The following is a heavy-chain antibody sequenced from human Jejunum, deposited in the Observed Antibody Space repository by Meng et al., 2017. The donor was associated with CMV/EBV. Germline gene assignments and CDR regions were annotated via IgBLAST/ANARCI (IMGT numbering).Heavy chain of an antibody. D-gene: IGHD1-1*01. J-gene: IGHJ4*02. Sequence: SCAASGFTFSAYTIHLVRQTPGKGLEWVAVVSYDGGSTYYADSVKGRFTISRDNAKNSLYLQMNSLRAEDTAVYYCVTSERYDYWGQGTLVTVSS. CDR1: GFTFSAYT. V-gene: IGHV3-30-3*01. CDR3: VTSERYDY. CDR2: VSYDGGST.